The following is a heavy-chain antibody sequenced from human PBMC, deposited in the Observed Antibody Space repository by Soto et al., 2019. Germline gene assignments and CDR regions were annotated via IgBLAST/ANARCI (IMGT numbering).Heavy chain of an antibody. CDR2: IRQDGSEK. J-gene: IGHJ6*02. CDR1: GFTFSSNW. D-gene: IGHD2-2*01. Sequence: PGGSLRLSCVGSGFTFSSNWMTWVRQAPGKGLEWVGNIRQDGSEKNYVDSVKGRFTISRDNAKNSLYLQMNSLRAEDTAVYYCARDPSIVLVPAATYYYYYYGMDVWGQGTTVTVSS. V-gene: IGHV3-7*01. CDR3: ARDPSIVLVPAATYYYYYYGMDV.